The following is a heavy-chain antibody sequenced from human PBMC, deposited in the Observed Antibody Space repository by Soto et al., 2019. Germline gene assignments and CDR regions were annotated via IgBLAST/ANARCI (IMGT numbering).Heavy chain of an antibody. D-gene: IGHD3-22*01. CDR1: GFTFSSYA. Sequence: SGGSLRLSCAASGFTFSSYAMSWVRQAPGKGLEWVSAISGSGGSTYYADSVKGRFTISRDNSKNTLYLQMNSLRAEDTAVYYCAKDLEVVVITTSGYWGQGTLVTVSS. J-gene: IGHJ4*02. CDR2: ISGSGGST. CDR3: AKDLEVVVITTSGY. V-gene: IGHV3-23*01.